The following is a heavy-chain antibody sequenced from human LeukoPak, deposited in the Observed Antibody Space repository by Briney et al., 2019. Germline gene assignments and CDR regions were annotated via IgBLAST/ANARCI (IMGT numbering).Heavy chain of an antibody. CDR3: ARNSGGRRYYFTE. CDR2: IYTDGSTK. J-gene: IGHJ4*02. CDR1: GFIFSNSG. D-gene: IGHD3-16*01. Sequence: GRSLRLSCAASGFIFSNSGMHWVRQAPGKGLEWVTVIYTDGSTKYYADSVKGRLTISRDNSQNTLYLQMNSLRAEDTAVYYCARNSGGRRYYFTEWGQGTLVTVSS. V-gene: IGHV3-33*01.